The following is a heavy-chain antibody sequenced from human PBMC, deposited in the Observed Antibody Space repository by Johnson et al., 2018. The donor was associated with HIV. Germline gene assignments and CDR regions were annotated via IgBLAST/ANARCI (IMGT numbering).Heavy chain of an antibody. D-gene: IGHD6-13*01. V-gene: IGHV3-30*18. CDR1: GFTFSSYG. CDR3: AKGLGRAAAGTRNAFDI. Sequence: VQLVESEGGVVQPGRSLRLSCAASGFTFSSYGMHWVRQAPGKGLEWVAVISYDGSNKYYADSVKGRFTISRDNSKNTLYLQMNSLRAEDTAVYYCAKGLGRAAAGTRNAFDIWGQGTMVTVSS. J-gene: IGHJ3*02. CDR2: ISYDGSNK.